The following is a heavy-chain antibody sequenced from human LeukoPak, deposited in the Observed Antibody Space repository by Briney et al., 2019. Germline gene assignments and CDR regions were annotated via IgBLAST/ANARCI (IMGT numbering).Heavy chain of an antibody. J-gene: IGHJ5*02. CDR1: GGSFSGYY. CDR3: ARGRNIVVVPAVTRWFDP. CDR2: INHSGST. V-gene: IGHV4-34*01. Sequence: KPSETLSLTCAVYGGSFSGYYWSWIRQPPGKGLEWIGEINHSGSTNYNPSLKSRVTISVDTSKNQFSLKLSSATAADTAVYYCARGRNIVVVPAVTRWFDPWGQGTLVTVSS. D-gene: IGHD2-2*01.